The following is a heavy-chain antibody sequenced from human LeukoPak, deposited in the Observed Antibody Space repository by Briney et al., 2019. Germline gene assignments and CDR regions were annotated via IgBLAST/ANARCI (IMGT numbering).Heavy chain of an antibody. J-gene: IGHJ4*02. CDR3: ATAGNYRFDY. D-gene: IGHD1-7*01. V-gene: IGHV3-74*01. Sequence: PGGSLRLSCAASGFTFSSYSMNWVRQVPGKGLVWVSRINSDGSTTNYADSVKGRFTISRDNAKNTLYLQMDSLRADDTTVYYCATAGNYRFDYWGQGTLVTVSS. CDR1: GFTFSSYS. CDR2: INSDGSTT.